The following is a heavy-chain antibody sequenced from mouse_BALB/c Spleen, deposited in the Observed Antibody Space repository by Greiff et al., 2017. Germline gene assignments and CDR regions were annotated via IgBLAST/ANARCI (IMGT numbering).Heavy chain of an antibody. CDR3: AREDLFITTVVHFDY. CDR2: IDPANGNT. Sequence: VQLQQSGAELVKPGASVKLSCTASGFNIKDTYMHWVKQRPEQGLEWIGRIDPANGNTKYDPKFQGKATITADTSSNTAYLQLSSLTSEDTAVYYCAREDLFITTVVHFDYWGQGTTLTVSS. V-gene: IGHV14-3*02. J-gene: IGHJ2*01. CDR1: GFNIKDTY. D-gene: IGHD1-1*01.